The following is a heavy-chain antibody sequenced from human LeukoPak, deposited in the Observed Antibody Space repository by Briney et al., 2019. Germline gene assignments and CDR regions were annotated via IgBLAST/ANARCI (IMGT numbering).Heavy chain of an antibody. CDR2: IASDGSHT. CDR1: GFTSSTYF. CDR3: ARERELPYFDY. J-gene: IGHJ4*02. D-gene: IGHD1-26*01. V-gene: IGHV3-30-3*01. Sequence: GRSLRLSCAASGFTSSTYFMHWVRQAPGKGLEWVADIASDGSHTFYVESVKGRFTISRDNAKNSLYLQMNSLRAEDTAVYYCARERELPYFDYWGQGTLVTVSS.